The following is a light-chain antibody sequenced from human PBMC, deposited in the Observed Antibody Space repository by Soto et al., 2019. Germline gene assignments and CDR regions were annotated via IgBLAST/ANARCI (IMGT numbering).Light chain of an antibody. J-gene: IGLJ3*02. Sequence: QSVGTHQPSVSWAPGQRVTISCTGSSSNIGAGYDVHWYQQLPGTAPKLLIYGNSNRPSGVPDRFSGSKSGTSASLAITGLQAEDEADYYCQSYDSSLSGRVFGGGTQLTVL. CDR3: QSYDSSLSGRV. V-gene: IGLV1-40*02. CDR2: GNS. CDR1: SSNIGAGYD.